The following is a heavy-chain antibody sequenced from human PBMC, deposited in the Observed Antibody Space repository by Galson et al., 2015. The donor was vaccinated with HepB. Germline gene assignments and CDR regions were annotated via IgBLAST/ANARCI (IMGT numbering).Heavy chain of an antibody. CDR3: ARFPHSSSWDDSYYYMDV. D-gene: IGHD6-13*01. J-gene: IGHJ6*03. CDR2: ISTYKGKT. Sequence: SVKVSCKASGYSFTNYGISWVRQAPGQGLEWMGWISTYKGKTKYAQKVQGRVTMTRNTSISTAYMELRSLRSEDTAVYYCARFPHSSSWDDSYYYMDVWGQGTTVTVSS. V-gene: IGHV1-18*01. CDR1: GYSFTNYG.